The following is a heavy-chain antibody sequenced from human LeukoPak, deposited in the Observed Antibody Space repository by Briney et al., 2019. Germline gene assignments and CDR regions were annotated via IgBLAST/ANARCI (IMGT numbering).Heavy chain of an antibody. CDR2: ISSSGSTI. J-gene: IGHJ6*04. CDR3: AELGITMIGGV. CDR1: GFTLSSYE. V-gene: IGHV3-48*03. D-gene: IGHD3-10*02. Sequence: PGGSLRLSCAASGFTLSSYEMNWFRQAPGEGLEWVSYISSSGSTIYYADSVKGRFTISRDNAKNSLYLQMNSLRAEDTAVYYCAELGITMIGGVWGKGTTVTISS.